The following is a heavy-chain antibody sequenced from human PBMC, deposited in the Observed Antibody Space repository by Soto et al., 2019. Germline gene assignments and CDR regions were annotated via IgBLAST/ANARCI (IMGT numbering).Heavy chain of an antibody. CDR1: GFTFSSYG. J-gene: IGHJ6*02. CDR3: AKDKYYGMDV. V-gene: IGHV3-30*18. Sequence: LRLSCAASGFTFSSYGMHWVRQAPGKGLEWVAVISYDGSNKYYADSVKGRFTISRDNSKNTLYLQMNSLRAEDTAVYYCAKDKYYGMDVWGQGTTVTVSS. CDR2: ISYDGSNK.